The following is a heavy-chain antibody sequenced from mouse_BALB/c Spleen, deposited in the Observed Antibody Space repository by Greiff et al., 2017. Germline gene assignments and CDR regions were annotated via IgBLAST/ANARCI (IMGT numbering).Heavy chain of an antibody. CDR2: ISSGSSTI. J-gene: IGHJ4*01. Sequence: EVMLVESGGGSVQPGWSRKLSCAASGFTFSSFGMHWVRQAPEKGLEWVAYISSGSSTIYYADTVKGRFTISRDNPKNTLFLQMTSLRSEDTAMYYCARRSYYDYEGYAMDYWGQGTSVTVSS. CDR3: ARRSYYDYEGYAMDY. CDR1: GFTFSSFG. V-gene: IGHV5-17*02. D-gene: IGHD2-4*01.